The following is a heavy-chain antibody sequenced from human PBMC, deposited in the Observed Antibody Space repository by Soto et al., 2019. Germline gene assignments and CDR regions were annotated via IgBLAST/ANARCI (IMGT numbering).Heavy chain of an antibody. D-gene: IGHD6-13*01. CDR1: GFTFSSYG. CDR3: ARDKRAGSSSWYDYYGMDV. J-gene: IGHJ6*02. Sequence: GGSLRLSCAASGFTFSSYGMHWVRQAPGKGLEWVAVIWYDGSNKYYADSVKDRFTISRDNSKNTLYLQMNSLRAEETAVYYCARDKRAGSSSWYDYYGMDVWGQGTTVTVSS. V-gene: IGHV3-33*01. CDR2: IWYDGSNK.